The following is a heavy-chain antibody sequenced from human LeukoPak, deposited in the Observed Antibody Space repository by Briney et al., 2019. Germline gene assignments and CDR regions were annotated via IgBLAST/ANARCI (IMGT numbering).Heavy chain of an antibody. CDR3: ARDQGGSSWSDYHDAFDI. J-gene: IGHJ3*02. D-gene: IGHD6-13*01. V-gene: IGHV4-39*07. CDR1: GGSISSSGYN. Sequence: PSETLSLTCTVSGGSISSSGYNCGWIRQSPGKGLEWIVSIYHRGTTYYNPSLKSRVTISIDTSKNQFSLKLSSVTAADTAMYYCARDQGGSSWSDYHDAFDIWGQGTMVTVSS. CDR2: IYHRGTT.